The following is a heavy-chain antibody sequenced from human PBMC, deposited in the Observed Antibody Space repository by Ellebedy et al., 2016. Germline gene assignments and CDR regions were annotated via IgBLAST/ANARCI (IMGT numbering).Heavy chain of an antibody. V-gene: IGHV3-9*01. D-gene: IGHD2-15*01. CDR1: GFSFDKYA. CDR2: ISWDSGAI. CDR3: ATDTPGVEDFDY. J-gene: IGHJ4*02. Sequence: SLKISCAASGFSFDKYAMHWVRQPPGKGPEWVSSISWDSGAIGHADSVKGRFSISRDNAKNSLYLQMNSLRAEDTAVYYCATDTPGVEDFDYWGQGTLVTVSS.